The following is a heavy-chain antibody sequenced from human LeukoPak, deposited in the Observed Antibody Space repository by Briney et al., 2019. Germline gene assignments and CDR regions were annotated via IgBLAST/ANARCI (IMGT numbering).Heavy chain of an antibody. V-gene: IGHV3-66*01. CDR1: GFTVSSNY. D-gene: IGHD3-22*01. Sequence: GGSLRLSCAASGFTVSSNYMSWVRQAPGKGLEWVSVIYSGGSTYYADSVKGRFTISRDNSKNTLYLQMNSLRAEDTAVYYCARDRYYYDSGSYWGQGTLVTVSS. CDR3: ARDRYYYDSGSY. J-gene: IGHJ4*02. CDR2: IYSGGST.